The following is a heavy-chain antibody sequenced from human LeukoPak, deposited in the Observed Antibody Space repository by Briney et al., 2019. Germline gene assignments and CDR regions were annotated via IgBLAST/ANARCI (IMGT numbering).Heavy chain of an antibody. Sequence: SVKVSCKASGGTFSSYAISWVRQAPGQGLEWMGRIIPILGIANYAQKFQGRVTITADKSTSTAYMELSSLRSEDTAVYYCASQALWFGELLGWFDPWGQGTLVTVSS. CDR2: IIPILGIA. J-gene: IGHJ5*02. CDR3: ASQALWFGELLGWFDP. V-gene: IGHV1-69*04. D-gene: IGHD3-10*01. CDR1: GGTFSSYA.